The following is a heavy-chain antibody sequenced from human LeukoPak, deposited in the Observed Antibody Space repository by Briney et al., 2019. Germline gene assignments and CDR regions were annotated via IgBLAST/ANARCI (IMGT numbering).Heavy chain of an antibody. CDR1: GFIVSSNY. CDR2: IYSGGST. V-gene: IGHV3-53*01. Sequence: GGSLRLSCAASGFIVSSNYMSWVRQAPGKGLEWVSLIYSGGSTYYADSVKGRFTISRDNSKNTVYLQMNSLRAEDTAVYYCARGHYGSGNRQGAFDIWGQGTIVTVSS. J-gene: IGHJ3*02. D-gene: IGHD3-10*01. CDR3: ARGHYGSGNRQGAFDI.